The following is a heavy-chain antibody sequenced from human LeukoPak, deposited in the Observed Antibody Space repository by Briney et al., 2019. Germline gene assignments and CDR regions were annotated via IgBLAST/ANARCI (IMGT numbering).Heavy chain of an antibody. CDR3: ARLYYYGSGSYYNVPTVNWFDP. CDR2: INHSGST. V-gene: IGHV4-34*01. Sequence: SETLSLTCAVYGGSFSGYYWSWIRQPPGKGLEWIGGINHSGSTNYNPSLKSRVTISVDTSKNQFSLKLSSVTAADTAVYYCARLYYYGSGSYYNVPTVNWFDPWGQGTLVTVSS. D-gene: IGHD3-10*01. J-gene: IGHJ5*02. CDR1: GGSFSGYY.